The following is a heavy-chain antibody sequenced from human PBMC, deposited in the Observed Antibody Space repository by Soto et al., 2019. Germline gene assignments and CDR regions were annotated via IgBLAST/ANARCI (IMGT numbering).Heavy chain of an antibody. D-gene: IGHD3-10*01. CDR3: ARHKTYYGSGSPFDWFDP. CDR1: GGSISSSSYY. Sequence: PSETLSLTCTVSGGSISSSSYYWGWIRQPPGKGLEWIGSIYYSGSTYYNPSLKSRVTISVDTSKNQFSLKLSSVTAADTAVYYCARHKTYYGSGSPFDWFDPWGQGTLVTVSS. J-gene: IGHJ5*02. CDR2: IYYSGST. V-gene: IGHV4-39*01.